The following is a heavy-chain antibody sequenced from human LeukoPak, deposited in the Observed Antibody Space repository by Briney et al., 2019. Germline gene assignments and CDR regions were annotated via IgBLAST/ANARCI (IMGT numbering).Heavy chain of an antibody. Sequence: ASVKVSCKASGYTFTSYGISWVRQAPGQGLEWMGWISAYNGNTNYAQKLQGRVTMTTDTSTSTAYMELRSLRSDDTAVYYCARARRIQLWSLPNPFDYWGQGTLVTVSS. J-gene: IGHJ4*02. D-gene: IGHD5-18*01. V-gene: IGHV1-18*01. CDR2: ISAYNGNT. CDR3: ARARRIQLWSLPNPFDY. CDR1: GYTFTSYG.